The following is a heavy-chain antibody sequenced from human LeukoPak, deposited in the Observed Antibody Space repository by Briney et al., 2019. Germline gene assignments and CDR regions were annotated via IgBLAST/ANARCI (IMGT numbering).Heavy chain of an antibody. CDR2: IHPSDSYT. J-gene: IGHJ4*02. Sequence: GESLKISCKGSGYSFTNYWINWVRQMPGKGLEWMGRIHPSDSYTNYSPSFQGHVTISPDKSISTAYLQWSSLKASDTAMYYCARDDARGAPGGKDYWGQGTLVTVSS. V-gene: IGHV5-10-1*01. CDR1: GYSFTNYW. CDR3: ARDDARGAPGGKDY. D-gene: IGHD3-16*01.